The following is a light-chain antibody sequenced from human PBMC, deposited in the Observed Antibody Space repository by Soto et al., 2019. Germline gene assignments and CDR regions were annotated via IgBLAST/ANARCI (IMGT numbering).Light chain of an antibody. J-gene: IGLJ2*01. CDR1: NSDVGGYNY. V-gene: IGLV2-11*01. CDR3: CSYAGSYTLV. CDR2: DVS. Sequence: QSALTQPRSVSGSPGQSVTISCTGTNSDVGGYNYVSWYQQHPGKAPKVLIYDVSKRPSGVPDRVSGSKSGNTASLTISGLQAEDEADYYCCSYAGSYTLVFGGGTKLTVL.